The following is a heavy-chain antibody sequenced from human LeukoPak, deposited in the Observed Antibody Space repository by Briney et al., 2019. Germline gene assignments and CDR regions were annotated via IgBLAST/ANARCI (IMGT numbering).Heavy chain of an antibody. D-gene: IGHD3-10*01. CDR3: ARRVVRGGNYYYYMDV. CDR1: GYTFTSYD. J-gene: IGHJ6*03. V-gene: IGHV1-8*03. Sequence: ASVNVSCKASGYTFTSYDINWVRQATGQGLEWMGWMNPNSGNTGYAQKFQGRVTTTRNTSISTAYMELSSLRSEDTAVYYCARRVVRGGNYYYYMDVWGKGTTVTVSS. CDR2: MNPNSGNT.